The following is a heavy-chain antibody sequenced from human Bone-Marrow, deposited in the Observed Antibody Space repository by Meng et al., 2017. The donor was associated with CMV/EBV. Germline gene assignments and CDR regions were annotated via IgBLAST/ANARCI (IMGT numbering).Heavy chain of an antibody. V-gene: IGHV3-15*01. CDR3: TTAVNYWYFDY. J-gene: IGHJ4*02. CDR1: GFTFSNAW. Sequence: GGSLSLSCAASGFTFSNAWMSWVRQAPGKGLEWVGRIKSKTDGGTTDYAAPVKGRFTISRDDSKNTLYLQMNSLKTEDTAVYYCTTAVNYWYFDYWGQRTLVTVSS. CDR2: IKSKTDGGTT. D-gene: IGHD1-7*01.